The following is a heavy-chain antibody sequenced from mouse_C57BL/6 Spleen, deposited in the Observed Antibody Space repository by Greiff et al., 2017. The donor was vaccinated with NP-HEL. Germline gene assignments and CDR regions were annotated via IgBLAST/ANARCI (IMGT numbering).Heavy chain of an antibody. CDR1: GYSITSGYY. Sequence: EVQLVESGPGLVQPSQSLSLTCSVTGYSITSGYYWNWIRQFPGNTLEWLGYISYDGSNNSDPSLTNPISITRDTSKNQFFLKFNSVTTEDSATYYCARASGTWFAYWGQGTLVTVAA. D-gene: IGHD4-1*01. CDR2: ISYDGSN. V-gene: IGHV3-6*01. CDR3: ARASGTWFAY. J-gene: IGHJ3*01.